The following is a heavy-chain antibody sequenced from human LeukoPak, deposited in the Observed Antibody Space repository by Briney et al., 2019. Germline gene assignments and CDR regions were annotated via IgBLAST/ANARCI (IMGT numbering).Heavy chain of an antibody. D-gene: IGHD1-1*01. CDR2: INTDGSST. CDR3: ARETDWNEVDYFDY. V-gene: IGHV3-74*01. CDR1: GFTFSSYW. J-gene: IGHJ4*02. Sequence: GGSLRLSCAASGFTFSSYWMHWVRQAPGKGLVWVSRINTDGSSTSYADSVKGRFTISRDNAKNTLYPQMNSLRAEDTAVYYCARETDWNEVDYFDYWGQGTLVTVSS.